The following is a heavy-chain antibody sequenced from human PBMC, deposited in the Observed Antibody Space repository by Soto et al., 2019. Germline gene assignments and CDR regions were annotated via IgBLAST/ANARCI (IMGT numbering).Heavy chain of an antibody. J-gene: IGHJ4*02. V-gene: IGHV3-23*01. Sequence: PGGSLRLSCAASGFTFSSYAMSWVRQAPGKGLEWVSAISGSGGSTYYADSVKGRFTISRDNSKNTLYLQMNSLRAEDTAVYYCANSGYSSGWPFDYWGQGTLVTVSS. D-gene: IGHD6-19*01. CDR3: ANSGYSSGWPFDY. CDR1: GFTFSSYA. CDR2: ISGSGGST.